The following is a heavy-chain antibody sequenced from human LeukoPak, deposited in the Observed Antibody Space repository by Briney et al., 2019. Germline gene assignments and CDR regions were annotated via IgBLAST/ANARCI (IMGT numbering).Heavy chain of an antibody. CDR2: ISGSGGDT. CDR1: GFTFSSYA. J-gene: IGHJ4*02. D-gene: IGHD3-10*01. Sequence: GGSLRLSCAASGFTFSSYAMSWVRQAPGKGLEWVSVISGSGGDTYYADSVKGRFTISRDNSKNTLFLQMNSLRAEDTAVYYCAEHPSMPRGPGYWGQGTLVTVSS. CDR3: AEHPSMPRGPGY. V-gene: IGHV3-23*01.